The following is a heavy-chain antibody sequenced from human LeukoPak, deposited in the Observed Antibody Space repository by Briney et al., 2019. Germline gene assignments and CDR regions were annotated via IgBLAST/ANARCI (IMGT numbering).Heavy chain of an antibody. Sequence: SETLSLTCTVSGGSISSYYWSWIRQPPGKGLEWIGYIYYSGSTNYNPSLKSRVTISVDTSKNQFSLKLSSVTAADTAVYYCARHRRSSSWYSEAFDIWGQGTMVTVSS. CDR3: ARHRRSSSWYSEAFDI. J-gene: IGHJ3*02. V-gene: IGHV4-59*08. D-gene: IGHD6-13*01. CDR2: IYYSGST. CDR1: GGSISSYY.